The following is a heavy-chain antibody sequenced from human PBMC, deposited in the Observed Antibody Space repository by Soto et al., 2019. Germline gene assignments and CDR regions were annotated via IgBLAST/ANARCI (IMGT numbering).Heavy chain of an antibody. CDR1: GYTFSNYV. Sequence: GASVKVSCKASGYTFSNYVIHWVRQAPGQRLEWIGWINAGNGYTKYSQKFQDRVTITRDTSATTAYMEVSSLRSEDTAVYYCARAPTGYYRALGYWGQGTLVTVSS. D-gene: IGHD3-9*01. CDR2: INAGNGYT. V-gene: IGHV1-3*01. CDR3: ARAPTGYYRALGY. J-gene: IGHJ4*02.